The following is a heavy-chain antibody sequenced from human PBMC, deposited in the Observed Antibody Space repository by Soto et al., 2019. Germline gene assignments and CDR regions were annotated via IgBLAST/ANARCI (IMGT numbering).Heavy chain of an antibody. CDR2: ISGSSSHI. V-gene: IGHV3-11*03. Sequence: SLRLSCRASGFTFSDYYMSWIREVPGKGLEWISYISGSSSHINSADSLKGRFTISRDNPNNSLFLQMDSLRVEDTAIYYCARRLSGHFDYWSQGTLVTVSS. CDR3: ARRLSGHFDY. D-gene: IGHD1-1*01. CDR1: GFTFSDYY. J-gene: IGHJ4*02.